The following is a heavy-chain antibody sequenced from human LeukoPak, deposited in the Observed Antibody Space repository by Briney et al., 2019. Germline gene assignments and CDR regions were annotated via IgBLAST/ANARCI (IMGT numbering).Heavy chain of an antibody. J-gene: IGHJ4*02. D-gene: IGHD4-17*01. CDR1: GGSISSSSYY. V-gene: IGHV4-39*07. Sequence: PSETLSLTCTVSGGSISSSSYYWGWIRQPPGKGLEWIGSIYYSGSTYYNPSLKSRVTISVDTSKNQFSLKLSSVTAADTAVYYCARDQSYGEFDYWGQGTLVTVSS. CDR3: ARDQSYGEFDY. CDR2: IYYSGST.